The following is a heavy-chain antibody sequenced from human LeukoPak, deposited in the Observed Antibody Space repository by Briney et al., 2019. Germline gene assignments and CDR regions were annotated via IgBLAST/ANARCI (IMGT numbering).Heavy chain of an antibody. CDR2: LSGSGSST. CDR1: GFTFNNFA. CDR3: ARGAITMVRGVLDY. D-gene: IGHD3-10*01. J-gene: IGHJ4*02. Sequence: GGSLRLSCAASGFTFNNFAMSWVRQAPGKGLDWVSGLSGSGSSTYYADSVKGRFTISRDNSKNTLYLQMNSLRAEDTAVYYCARGAITMVRGVLDYWGQGTLVTVSS. V-gene: IGHV3-23*01.